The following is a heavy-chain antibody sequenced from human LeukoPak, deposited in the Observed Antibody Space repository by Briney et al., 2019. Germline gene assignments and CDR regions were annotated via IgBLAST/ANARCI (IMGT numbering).Heavy chain of an antibody. Sequence: GGSLRLSCVASGFTFSNYFMHWVRQAPGRGLDWVALIWSDGSSQYYADSVKGRFTISRDNSKNTLYLQMNSLRAEDTAVYYCARDPMSDSYDILTGYRNPVHYYYGMDVWGQGTTVTVSS. CDR3: ARDPMSDSYDILTGYRNPVHYYYGMDV. V-gene: IGHV3-33*01. J-gene: IGHJ6*02. CDR2: IWSDGSSQ. CDR1: GFTFSNYF. D-gene: IGHD3-9*01.